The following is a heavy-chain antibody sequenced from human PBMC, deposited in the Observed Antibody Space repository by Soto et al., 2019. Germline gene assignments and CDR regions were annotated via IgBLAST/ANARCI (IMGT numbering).Heavy chain of an antibody. CDR2: ISYDGSFV. V-gene: IGHV3-30*18. CDR1: GLTFSDYG. D-gene: IGHD1-1*01. Sequence: GASLRLSCVVSGLTFSDYGFHWVRQAPGKGLDWVAAISYDGSFVYYADSVRGRFTISRDNSRNTLDLQMNTLRHEDTAVYYCAKERGRNRNFAMDVWGQGTSVTVSS. CDR3: AKERGRNRNFAMDV. J-gene: IGHJ6*02.